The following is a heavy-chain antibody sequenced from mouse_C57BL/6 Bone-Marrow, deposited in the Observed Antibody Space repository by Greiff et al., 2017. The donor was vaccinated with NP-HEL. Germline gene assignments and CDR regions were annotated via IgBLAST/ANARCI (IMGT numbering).Heavy chain of an antibody. Sequence: VQLQQSGPVLVKPGASVKMSCKASGYTFTDYYMNWVKQSHGKSLEWIGVINPYNGGTSYNQKFKGKATLTVDKSSSTAYMELNSLTSEDSAVYYCARDDYGSSLYAMDYWGQGTSVTVSS. V-gene: IGHV1-19*01. D-gene: IGHD1-1*01. CDR3: ARDDYGSSLYAMDY. CDR1: GYTFTDYY. J-gene: IGHJ4*01. CDR2: INPYNGGT.